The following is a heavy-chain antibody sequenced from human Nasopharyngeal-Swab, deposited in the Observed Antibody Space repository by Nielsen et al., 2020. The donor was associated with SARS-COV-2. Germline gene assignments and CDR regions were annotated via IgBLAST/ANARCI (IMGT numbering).Heavy chain of an antibody. V-gene: IGHV3-48*03. Sequence: WIRQPPGKGLEWVSYISSSGSTIYYADSVKGRFTISRDNAKNSLYLQMNSLRAEDTAVYYCARDEGARVLWFGELATYYYNGMDVWGQGTTVTVSS. D-gene: IGHD3-10*01. CDR3: ARDEGARVLWFGELATYYYNGMDV. J-gene: IGHJ6*02. CDR2: ISSSGSTI.